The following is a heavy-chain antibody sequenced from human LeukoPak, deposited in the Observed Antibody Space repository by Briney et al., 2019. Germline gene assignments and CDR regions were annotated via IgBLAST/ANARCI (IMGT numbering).Heavy chain of an antibody. J-gene: IGHJ4*02. CDR1: GYTFTGYY. Sequence: ASVKVSCKASGYTFTGYYMHWVRQAPGQGLEWMGIINPSGGSTSYAQKFQGRVTMTRDTSTSTVYMELSSLRSEDTAAYYCAHERSHYFVYWGQGTLVTVSS. CDR2: INPSGGST. CDR3: AHERSHYFVY. V-gene: IGHV1-46*01.